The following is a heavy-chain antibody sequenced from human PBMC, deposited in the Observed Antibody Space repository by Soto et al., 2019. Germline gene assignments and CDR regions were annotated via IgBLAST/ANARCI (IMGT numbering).Heavy chain of an antibody. V-gene: IGHV1-3*01. J-gene: IGHJ6*02. CDR3: ARDSGGMDV. CDR2: ITLYNGNT. Sequence: ASVKVSCKASGYTFTYCSLHWLQQAPGQGLERMRWITLYNGNTNYSQKFQGRVTITRDTSASTAYMKLSSLRSEDTAVYYCARDSGGMDVWGQGTTVTVSS. CDR1: GYTFTYCS.